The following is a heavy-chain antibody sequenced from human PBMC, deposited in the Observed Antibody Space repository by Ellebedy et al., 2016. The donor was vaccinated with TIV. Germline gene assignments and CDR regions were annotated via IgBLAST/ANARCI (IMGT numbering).Heavy chain of an antibody. J-gene: IGHJ4*02. CDR2: ISYDGSHK. D-gene: IGHD3-16*01. V-gene: IGHV3-30*04. CDR1: GFASDRYA. Sequence: GGSLRLSXAASGFASDRYAMHWVRQAPGKGLEWVAIISYDGSHKYYADSVKGRFTISRDDSKNTLYLQLNSLRTEDTALYYCARDASSDAYYPYFSYYFDYWGQGTLVTVSS. CDR3: ARDASSDAYYPYFSYYFDY.